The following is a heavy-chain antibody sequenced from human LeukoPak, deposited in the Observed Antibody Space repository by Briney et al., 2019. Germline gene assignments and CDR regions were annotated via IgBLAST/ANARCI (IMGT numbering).Heavy chain of an antibody. D-gene: IGHD3-22*01. CDR1: GGSISSYY. V-gene: IGHV4-4*07. Sequence: SETLSLTCTVSGGSISSYYWSWIRQPAGKGLEWIGRIYTSGSTNYNPSLKSRVTISLDTSKNQFSLNLSSVTAADTAVYYCAREVYYSDTSGYYDYWGQGTLVTVSS. J-gene: IGHJ4*02. CDR2: IYTSGST. CDR3: AREVYYSDTSGYYDY.